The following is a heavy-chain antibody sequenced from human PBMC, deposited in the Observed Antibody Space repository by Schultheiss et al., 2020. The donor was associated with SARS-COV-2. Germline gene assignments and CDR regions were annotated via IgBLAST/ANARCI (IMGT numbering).Heavy chain of an antibody. V-gene: IGHV3-48*01. J-gene: IGHJ4*02. Sequence: GGSLRLSCAASGFTFSSYSMNWVRQAPGKGLEWVSYISSSSSTIYYADSVKGRFTISRDNAKNSLYLQMNSLRAEDTAVYYCARDYSHPFGVTLTPFFDYWGQGTLVTVSS. CDR2: ISSSSSTI. CDR3: ARDYSHPFGVTLTPFFDY. D-gene: IGHD3-10*01. CDR1: GFTFSSYS.